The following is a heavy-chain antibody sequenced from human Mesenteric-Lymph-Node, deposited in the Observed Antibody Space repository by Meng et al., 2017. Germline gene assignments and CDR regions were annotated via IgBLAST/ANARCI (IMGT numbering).Heavy chain of an antibody. Sequence: GQSLKISCKGSGYSFTSSCLGWVRHMPGKGLEWMWIFYPGDSDTSYSPSFQGQVTISADKSISTAYLQWSRLKASDTAMYYCARHGYYDSSGYYRGYYYYDGMDVWGKGTTVTVSS. D-gene: IGHD3-22*01. CDR3: ARHGYYDSSGYYRGYYYYDGMDV. CDR1: GYSFTSSC. V-gene: IGHV5-51*01. CDR2: FYPGDSDT. J-gene: IGHJ6*04.